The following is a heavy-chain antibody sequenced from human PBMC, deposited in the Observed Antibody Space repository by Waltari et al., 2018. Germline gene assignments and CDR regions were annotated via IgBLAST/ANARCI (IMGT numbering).Heavy chain of an antibody. CDR3: ARHRHPGHSFDI. CDR1: GGSFGSFW. J-gene: IGHJ3*02. CDR2: IDQSDHP. V-gene: IGHV4-34*02. D-gene: IGHD3-16*02. Sequence: QVQLQQWGAGVLKPSETLSLTCVVTGGSFGSFWWSWIRQPPGKGLQWIGEIDQSDHPNYKPSLTSRVTISKDTSKNQFYLNLRSVAAADTAVYYCARHRHPGHSFDIWGQGASVLVSS.